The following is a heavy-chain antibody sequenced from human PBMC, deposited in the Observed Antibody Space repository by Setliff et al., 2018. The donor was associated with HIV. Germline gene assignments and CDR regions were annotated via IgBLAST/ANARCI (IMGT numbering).Heavy chain of an antibody. CDR2: IYHTGST. Sequence: SETLSLTCTVSGGSISSGGYYWTWVRQAPEKGLEWIGEIYHTGSTNYNPSLQSRVRISVDKSQNQFSLNLTSVTAADTGVYYCARIGEWELLKGRAFDIWGQGTMVTVSS. CDR1: GGSISSGGYY. CDR3: ARIGEWELLKGRAFDI. V-gene: IGHV4-61*08. J-gene: IGHJ3*02. D-gene: IGHD1-26*01.